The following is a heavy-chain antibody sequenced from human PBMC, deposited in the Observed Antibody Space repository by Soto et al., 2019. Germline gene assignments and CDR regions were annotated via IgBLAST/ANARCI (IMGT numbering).Heavy chain of an antibody. V-gene: IGHV3-23*01. CDR2: ISASGGDT. CDR3: AKEMSFGRPFDY. CDR1: GFTFSNYA. J-gene: IGHJ4*02. Sequence: GGSLRLSCAASGFTFSNYAVSWVRLAPGKGLEWVSAISASGGDTYYTDFVMGRFTISRDNSKNTLYLQMNGLGVEDTAIYYCAKEMSFGRPFDYWGQGAQVTVSS. D-gene: IGHD3-3*01.